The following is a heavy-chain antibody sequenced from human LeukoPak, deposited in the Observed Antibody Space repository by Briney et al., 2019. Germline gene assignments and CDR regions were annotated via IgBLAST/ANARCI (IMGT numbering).Heavy chain of an antibody. CDR3: ARQPDCTNGVCHPGAFDI. CDR2: IYYSGST. Sequence: SETLSLTCTVSGGSISSSSYYWGWIRQPPGKGLEWIGSIYYSGSTYYNPSLKSRVTISVDTSKNQFSLKLSSVTAADTPVYYCARQPDCTNGVCHPGAFDIWGQGTMVTVSS. D-gene: IGHD2-8*01. J-gene: IGHJ3*02. CDR1: GGSISSSSYY. V-gene: IGHV4-39*01.